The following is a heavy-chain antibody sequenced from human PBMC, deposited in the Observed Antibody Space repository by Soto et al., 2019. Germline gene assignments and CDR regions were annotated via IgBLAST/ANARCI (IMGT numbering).Heavy chain of an antibody. J-gene: IGHJ5*02. CDR2: VSSSGSTI. D-gene: IGHD2-2*02. CDR1: GFTFSSYG. V-gene: IGHV3-48*03. CDR3: ARSWGVYCSSASCYSPWFDP. Sequence: PGGPLRFSCAASGFTFSSYGLNWVRQAAGMGLEWVSYVSSSGSTIDYADSVRGRFTISRDNAKKSLYMQMNSLRAEDTAVYYCARSWGVYCSSASCYSPWFDPWGQGTLVNVSS.